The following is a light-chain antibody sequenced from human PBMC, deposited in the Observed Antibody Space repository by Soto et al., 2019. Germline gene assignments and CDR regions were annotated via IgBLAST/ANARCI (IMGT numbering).Light chain of an antibody. Sequence: DIQMTQSPSSLSASVGDRVTITCRAGQRISSYLNWYQQKPGKAPKLLIYAASSLQSGVPSRFGGSGSGTDFTLTISSLQPEDFATYYCQQSYSTPPQTFGQGTKVDIK. CDR1: QRISSY. CDR2: AAS. V-gene: IGKV1-39*01. CDR3: QQSYSTPPQT. J-gene: IGKJ1*01.